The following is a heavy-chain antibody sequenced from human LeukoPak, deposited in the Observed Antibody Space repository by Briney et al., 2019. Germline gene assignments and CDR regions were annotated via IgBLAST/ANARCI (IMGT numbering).Heavy chain of an antibody. J-gene: IGHJ4*02. CDR3: ARDCPYYYDSSGYYSGYYFDY. CDR1: GYTFTSFD. D-gene: IGHD3-22*01. CDR2: MNPNSGNT. Sequence: ASVKVSCKASGYTFTSFDINWVRRATGQGLEWMGWMNPNSGNTGYAQKFQGRVTMTRNTPISTAYMELSSLRSEDTAVYYCARDCPYYYDSSGYYSGYYFDYWGQGTLVTVSS. V-gene: IGHV1-8*01.